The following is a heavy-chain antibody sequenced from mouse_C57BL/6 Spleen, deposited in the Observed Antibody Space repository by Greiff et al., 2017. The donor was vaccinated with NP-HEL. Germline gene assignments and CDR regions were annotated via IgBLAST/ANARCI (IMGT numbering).Heavy chain of an antibody. CDR2: LDPANGTT. CDR3: AFYYYGSPYYFDY. V-gene: IGHV14-3*01. CDR1: GFTIKNTY. Sequence: EVQLQQSVAELVRPGASVKLSCTASGFTIKNTYMHWVKQRPVPGLAWIGRLDPANGTTNYAPTFQGKATITADTSANTAYLQLSSLTSEDTAIYYCAFYYYGSPYYFDYWGQGTTLTVSS. D-gene: IGHD1-1*01. J-gene: IGHJ2*01.